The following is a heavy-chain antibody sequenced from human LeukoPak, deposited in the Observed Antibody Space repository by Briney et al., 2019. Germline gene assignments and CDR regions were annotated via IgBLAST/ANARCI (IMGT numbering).Heavy chain of an antibody. V-gene: IGHV3-23*01. J-gene: IGHJ4*02. CDR2: LSGSGRST. CDR1: GFTFSSYS. CDR3: ARGSAAISPVDY. D-gene: IGHD6-25*01. Sequence: GGSLRLSCAASGFTFSSYSMNWVRQAPGKGLEWVSALSGSGRSTYYADSVKGRFTISRDNSKNTLYLQMNSLRAEDTAVYYCARGSAAISPVDYWGQGNLVTVSS.